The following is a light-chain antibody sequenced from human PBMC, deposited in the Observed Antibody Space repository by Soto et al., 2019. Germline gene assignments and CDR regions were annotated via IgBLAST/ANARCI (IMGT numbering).Light chain of an antibody. Sequence: EIVLTQSPATLSLSPGERATLSCRASQSIRNSLAWFQHKPGQAPRLLIHHPSNRATGIPARFSGSGSGTDFSLPISSLAPEDFAVYFCQQRSNWPEFSFGPGTKVDIK. CDR2: HPS. J-gene: IGKJ3*01. CDR1: QSIRNS. CDR3: QQRSNWPEFS. V-gene: IGKV3-11*01.